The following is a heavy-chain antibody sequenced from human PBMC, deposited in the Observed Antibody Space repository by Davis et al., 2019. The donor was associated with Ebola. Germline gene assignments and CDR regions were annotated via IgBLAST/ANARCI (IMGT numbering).Heavy chain of an antibody. CDR2: IYYSGST. CDR1: GGSISSYY. CDR3: ARDGVHYYDSSGYYGVGHWFDP. V-gene: IGHV4-59*01. Sequence: SETLSLTCTVSGGSISSYYWSWIRQPPGKGLEWIGYIYYSGSTNYNPSLKSRVTISVDTSKNQFSLKLSSVTAADTAVYYCARDGVHYYDSSGYYGVGHWFDPRGQGTLVTVSS. J-gene: IGHJ5*02. D-gene: IGHD3-22*01.